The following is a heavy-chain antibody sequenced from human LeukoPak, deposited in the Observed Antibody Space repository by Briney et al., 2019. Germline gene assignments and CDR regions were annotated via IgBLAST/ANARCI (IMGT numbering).Heavy chain of an antibody. D-gene: IGHD3-10*01. Sequence: GGSLRLSCVASEFTFSSYWMSWVRQAPGKGLEWVANIKQDGSEKYYVDSVKGRFTISRDNAKNSLYLQMNSLRAEDTAVYYCARDVFGSGSYEDYWGQGTLVTVSS. J-gene: IGHJ4*02. CDR3: ARDVFGSGSYEDY. CDR2: IKQDGSEK. CDR1: EFTFSSYW. V-gene: IGHV3-7*01.